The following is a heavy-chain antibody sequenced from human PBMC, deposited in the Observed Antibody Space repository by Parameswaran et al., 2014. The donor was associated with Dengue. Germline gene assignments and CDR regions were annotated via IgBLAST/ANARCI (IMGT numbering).Heavy chain of an antibody. CDR2: ISYDGSNK. D-gene: IGHD1-26*01. V-gene: IGHV3-30-3*01. CDR3: ARDLIVGAIYYYYGMDV. Sequence: SLKISCAASGFTFSSYAMHWVRQAPGKGLEWVAVISYDGSNKYYADSVKGRFTISRDNSKNTLYLQMNSLRAEDTAVYYCARDLIVGAIYYYYGMDVWGQGTTVTVSS. CDR1: GFTFSSYA. J-gene: IGHJ6*02.